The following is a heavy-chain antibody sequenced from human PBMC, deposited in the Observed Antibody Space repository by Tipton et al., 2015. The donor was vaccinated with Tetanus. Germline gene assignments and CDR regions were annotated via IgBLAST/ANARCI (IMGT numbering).Heavy chain of an antibody. CDR2: ISHDGSHR. J-gene: IGHJ6*02. Sequence: SLRLSCEASEFLFSSFGMHWVRQAPGKGLEWVALISHDGSHRDYADSVKGRFTISRDNSENTVSLQMNNLRAEDTAMYYCAKDTSVSTEKGGMDVWGQGTTVTVYS. D-gene: IGHD1-14*01. V-gene: IGHV3-30*18. CDR1: EFLFSSFG. CDR3: AKDTSVSTEKGGMDV.